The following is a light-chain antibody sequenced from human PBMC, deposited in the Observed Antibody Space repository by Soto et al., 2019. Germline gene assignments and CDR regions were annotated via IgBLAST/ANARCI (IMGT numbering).Light chain of an antibody. CDR2: GAS. V-gene: IGKV3-20*01. CDR1: QRVSSTY. J-gene: IGKJ1*01. Sequence: EIVLTQSPGPLSLSPGESATLSCRARQRVSSTYLAWYQQKPGQAPTLLIHGASSRATGIPDRFSSSGCGTDFTLTISRLEHEDFAVYYCQQYGSSPQTFGQGTKVDI. CDR3: QQYGSSPQT.